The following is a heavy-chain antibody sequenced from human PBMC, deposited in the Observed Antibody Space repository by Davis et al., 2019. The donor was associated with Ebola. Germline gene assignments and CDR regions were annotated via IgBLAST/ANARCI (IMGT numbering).Heavy chain of an antibody. CDR1: GGSISSGGYS. D-gene: IGHD3-10*01. CDR2: IYHSGST. CDR3: ARGVLLWFGELLFIYYGMDV. V-gene: IGHV4-30-2*01. Sequence: LRLSCAVSGGSISSGGYSWSWIRQPPGKGLEWIGYIYHSGSTNYNPSLKSRVTISVDKSKNQFSLKLSSVTAADTAVYYCARGVLLWFGELLFIYYGMDVWGKGTTVTVSS. J-gene: IGHJ6*04.